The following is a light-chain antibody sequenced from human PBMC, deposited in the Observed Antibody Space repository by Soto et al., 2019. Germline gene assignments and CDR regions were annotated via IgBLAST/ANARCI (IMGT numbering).Light chain of an antibody. CDR1: QSVSRY. CDR3: QQRSNWPPDYT. CDR2: DAS. Sequence: EIVLTQSPATLSLSPGERATLSCRASQSVSRYLAWYQQKPGQAPRLLIYDASNRATGIPARFSGSGSGTDFTLTISSLEPEDFAVYYCQQRSNWPPDYTFGQGTKLEIK. J-gene: IGKJ2*01. V-gene: IGKV3-11*01.